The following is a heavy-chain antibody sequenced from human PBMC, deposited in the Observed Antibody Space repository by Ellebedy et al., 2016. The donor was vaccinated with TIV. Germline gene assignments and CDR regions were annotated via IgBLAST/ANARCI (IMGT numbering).Heavy chain of an antibody. CDR3: VIYSSGWHGEPL. CDR2: FHYTGSV. J-gene: IGHJ4*02. Sequence: SETLSLTCPVSGVSISSHDCTSSRQPPGKGLGWIAYFHYTGSVAHNPSLRGRLTISEDTSKTQFSLRLTSVTAADTAVYHCVIYSSGWHGEPLWGQGTPVTVSS. D-gene: IGHD6-19*01. V-gene: IGHV4-59*04. CDR1: GVSISSHD.